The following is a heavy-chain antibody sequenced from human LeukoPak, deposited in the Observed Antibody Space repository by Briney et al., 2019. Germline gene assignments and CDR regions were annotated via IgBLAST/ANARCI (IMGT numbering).Heavy chain of an antibody. CDR2: IRPEGTTT. V-gene: IGHV3-74*03. CDR3: ARDLDWILFDY. D-gene: IGHD3-9*01. J-gene: IGHJ4*02. CDR1: GLTFSTYW. Sequence: GGPLRLSCAASGLTFSTYWMHWVRQAPGKGLVWVARIRPEGTTTAYADSVKGRFTISRDNAKNTLFLQMNSLSAEDTAVYYCARDLDWILFDYWGQGTLVTVSS.